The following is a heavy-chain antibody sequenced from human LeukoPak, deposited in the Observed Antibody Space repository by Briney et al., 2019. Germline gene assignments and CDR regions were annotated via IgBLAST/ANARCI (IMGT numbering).Heavy chain of an antibody. Sequence: PSETLSLTCAVYGGSFSGYYWSWIRQPPGKGLEWIGEINHSGSTNYNPSLKSRVTISVDTSKNQFSLKLSSVTAADTAVYYCAREIKSYYDSSGSRPYAFDIWGQGTMVTVSS. D-gene: IGHD3-22*01. V-gene: IGHV4-34*01. J-gene: IGHJ3*02. CDR2: INHSGST. CDR3: AREIKSYYDSSGSRPYAFDI. CDR1: GGSFSGYY.